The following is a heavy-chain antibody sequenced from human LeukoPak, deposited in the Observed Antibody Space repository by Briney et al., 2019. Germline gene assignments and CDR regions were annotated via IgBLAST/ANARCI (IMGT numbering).Heavy chain of an antibody. D-gene: IGHD5-18*01. Sequence: GESLKISCKGSGYSFTSYWIGWVRQMPGKGLEWMGIIYPGDSDTRYSPSFQGQVTISADKSISTAYLQWSSLKASDTAMYYCARHRPASDTAMVWHHYYYGMDVWGQGTTVTVSS. V-gene: IGHV5-51*01. CDR3: ARHRPASDTAMVWHHYYYGMDV. J-gene: IGHJ6*02. CDR1: GYSFTSYW. CDR2: IYPGDSDT.